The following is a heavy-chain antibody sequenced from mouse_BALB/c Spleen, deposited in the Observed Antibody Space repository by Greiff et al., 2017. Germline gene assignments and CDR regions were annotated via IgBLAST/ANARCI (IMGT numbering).Heavy chain of an antibody. V-gene: IGHV7-3*02. Sequence: EVKLVESGGGLVQPGGSLRLSCATSGFTFTDYYMSWVRQPPGKALEWLGFIRNKANGYTTEYSASVKGRFTISRDNSQSILYLQMNTLRAEDSATYYCARGGRGNAMDYWGQGTSVTVSS. CDR1: GFTFTDYY. CDR2: IRNKANGYTT. CDR3: ARGGRGNAMDY. J-gene: IGHJ4*01.